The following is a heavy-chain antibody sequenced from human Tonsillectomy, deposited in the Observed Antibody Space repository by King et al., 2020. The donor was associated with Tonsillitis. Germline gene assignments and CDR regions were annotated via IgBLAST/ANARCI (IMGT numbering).Heavy chain of an antibody. J-gene: IGHJ4*02. V-gene: IGHV4-39*01. D-gene: IGHD6-13*01. CDR2: IYYSGST. CDR1: GGSISSSSYY. Sequence: LQLQESGPGLVKPSETLSLTCTVSGGSISSSSYYWGWIRQPPGKGLEWIGSIYYSGSTYYNPSLKSRVTISVDTSKNQFSLKLSSVTAADTAVYYCAGQCGLRQQLVRNNYWGQGTLVTVSS. CDR3: AGQCGLRQQLVRNNY.